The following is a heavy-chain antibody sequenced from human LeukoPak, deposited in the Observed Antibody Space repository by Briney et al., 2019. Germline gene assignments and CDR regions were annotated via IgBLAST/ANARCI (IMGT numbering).Heavy chain of an antibody. Sequence: SETLSLTCTVSGGSISSYYWSWIRQPPGKGLEWIGYIYYSGSTNYNPSLKSRVTISVDTSKNQFSLKLSSVTAADTAVYYCARTAEGGYTYDYFYYYYMDVWGKGTTVTISS. J-gene: IGHJ6*03. D-gene: IGHD5-18*01. CDR3: ARTAEGGYTYDYFYYYYMDV. V-gene: IGHV4-59*01. CDR2: IYYSGST. CDR1: GGSISSYY.